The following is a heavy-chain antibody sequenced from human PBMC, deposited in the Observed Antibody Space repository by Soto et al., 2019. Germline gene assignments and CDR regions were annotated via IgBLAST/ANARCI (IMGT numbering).Heavy chain of an antibody. Sequence: GGSLRLSFAASGFTFSSYAMSWFRQAPGKGLEWVSAISGSGGSTYYADSVKGRFTISRDNSKNTLYLQMNSLKTEDTAVYYCTSKPYDSSGYYYWFDPWGQGTLVTVSS. D-gene: IGHD3-22*01. J-gene: IGHJ5*02. CDR3: TSKPYDSSGYYYWFDP. CDR2: ISGSGGST. V-gene: IGHV3-23*01. CDR1: GFTFSSYA.